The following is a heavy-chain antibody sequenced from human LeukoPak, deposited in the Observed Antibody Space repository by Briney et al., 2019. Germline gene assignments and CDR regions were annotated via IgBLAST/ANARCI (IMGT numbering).Heavy chain of an antibody. V-gene: IGHV5-51*01. D-gene: IGHD3-22*01. CDR3: IAHDSSGYWGD. J-gene: IGHJ4*02. CDR1: GYSFTNRW. Sequence: GESLKISCKGSGYSFTNRWIGWVRQMPGKGLEWMGIIHPGDSDTRYSPSFQGQVTISADKSISTAYLQWSSLKASDTAMYYCIAHDSSGYWGDWGQGTLVTVSS. CDR2: IHPGDSDT.